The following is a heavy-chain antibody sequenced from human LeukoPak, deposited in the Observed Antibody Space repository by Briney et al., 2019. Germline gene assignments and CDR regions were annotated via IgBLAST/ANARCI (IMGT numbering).Heavy chain of an antibody. Sequence: PGGSLRLSCEASGFTFSSYAMSWVRQAPGKGLEWVSSISSSSSYIYYADSVKGRFTISRDNAKNSLYLQMNSLRAEDTAVYYCARPGRRSPHDYWGQGTLVTVSS. J-gene: IGHJ4*02. CDR1: GFTFSSYA. V-gene: IGHV3-21*01. CDR3: ARPGRRSPHDY. CDR2: ISSSSSYI.